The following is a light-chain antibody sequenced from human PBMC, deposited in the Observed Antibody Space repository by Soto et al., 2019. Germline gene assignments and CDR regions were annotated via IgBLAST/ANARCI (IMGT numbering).Light chain of an antibody. V-gene: IGKV1-5*01. CDR2: DAS. Sequence: EIQITQAPASLSVSVVDRVTLTCLASQRISSWLAWYQQRPGKAPKLLIYDASSLQSGVPSRFSGSGSGTEFTLTISSLQPDDFATYYCQKYNSYSWTCGKGHKGDIK. CDR3: QKYNSYSWT. J-gene: IGKJ1*01. CDR1: QRISSW.